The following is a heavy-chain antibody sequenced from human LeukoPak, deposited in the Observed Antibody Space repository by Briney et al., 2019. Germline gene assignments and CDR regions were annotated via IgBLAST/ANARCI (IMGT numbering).Heavy chain of an antibody. CDR2: IYYSGST. V-gene: IGHV4-59*08. CDR1: GGSISSYY. D-gene: IGHD2-21*02. Sequence: SETLSLTCTVSGGSISSYYWSWIRQPPGKGLEWIGYIYYSGSTNYNPSLKSRVTISVDTSKNQFSLKLSSVTAADTAVYYCAKGTDCGGDCYIDAFDIWGQGTMVTVSS. CDR3: AKGTDCGGDCYIDAFDI. J-gene: IGHJ3*02.